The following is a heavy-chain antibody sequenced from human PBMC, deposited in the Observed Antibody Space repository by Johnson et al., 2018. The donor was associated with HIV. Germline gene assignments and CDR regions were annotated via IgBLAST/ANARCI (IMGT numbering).Heavy chain of an antibody. J-gene: IGHJ3*02. CDR1: GFTFSSYW. CDR3: AKEARRPAFDI. V-gene: IGHV3-74*01. Sequence: VQLVESGGGLVQPGGSLRLSCAASGFTFSSYWMHWVRQAPGKGLVWVSRINSDGSSTSYADSVKGRFTISRDNAKNTLYLQINSLRAEDTAVYYCAKEARRPAFDIWGQGTMVTVSS. D-gene: IGHD6-6*01. CDR2: INSDGSST.